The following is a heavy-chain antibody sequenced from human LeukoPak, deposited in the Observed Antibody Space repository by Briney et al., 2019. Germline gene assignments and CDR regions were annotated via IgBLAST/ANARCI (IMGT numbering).Heavy chain of an antibody. CDR3: ARVHLAVAGTGFDY. CDR1: GYTFTSYD. Sequence: ASVKVSCKASGYTFTSYDINWVRQATGQGLEWMGWMNPKSGNTGYAQKFQGRVTMTRNTSISTAYMELSSLRSEDTAVYYCARVHLAVAGTGFDYWGQGTLVTVSS. CDR2: MNPKSGNT. D-gene: IGHD6-19*01. V-gene: IGHV1-8*01. J-gene: IGHJ4*02.